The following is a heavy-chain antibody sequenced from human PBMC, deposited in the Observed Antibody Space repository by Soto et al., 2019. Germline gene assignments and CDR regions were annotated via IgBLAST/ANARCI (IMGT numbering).Heavy chain of an antibody. CDR2: IYYSGST. V-gene: IGHV4-59*01. CDR1: GGSISSYY. Sequence: KPSETLSLTCTVSGGSISSYYWSWIRQPPGKGLEWIGYIYYSGSTNYNPSLKSRVTISVDTSKNQFSLKLSSVTAADTAVYYCARSVGHYYDSSGYYDNWFDPWGQGTLVTVSS. J-gene: IGHJ5*02. D-gene: IGHD3-22*01. CDR3: ARSVGHYYDSSGYYDNWFDP.